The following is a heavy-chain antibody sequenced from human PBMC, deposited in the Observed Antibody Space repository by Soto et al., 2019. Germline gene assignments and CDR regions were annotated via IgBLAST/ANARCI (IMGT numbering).Heavy chain of an antibody. J-gene: IGHJ5*02. CDR2: INPKSGGT. D-gene: IGHD6-19*01. CDR1: GDIFTGYY. V-gene: IGHV1-2*02. Sequence: ASVNVSFKSAGDIFTGYYIHWVRQAPGQGLEWVGWINPKSGGTNYAQNFQGRATITRDSSISTVYLELTSLRPDDTAVYYCARDGVAVAGSQNWLDTWGQGTLVTVSS. CDR3: ARDGVAVAGSQNWLDT.